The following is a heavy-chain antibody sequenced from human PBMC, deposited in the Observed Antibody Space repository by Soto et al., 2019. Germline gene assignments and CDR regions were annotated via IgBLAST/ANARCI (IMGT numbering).Heavy chain of an antibody. V-gene: IGHV3-73*01. CDR2: IRSKANSYAT. CDR3: TRGHYYDSSGYSPPYYYYGMDG. CDR1: GFTFSGAA. Sequence: GGSLRLSCAASGFTFSGAAMHWVRQASGKGLEWVGRIRSKANSYATAYAASVKGRFTISRDDSKNTAYLQMNSLKTEDTAVYYCTRGHYYDSSGYSPPYYYYGMDGWGQGTTVTVSS. J-gene: IGHJ6*02. D-gene: IGHD3-22*01.